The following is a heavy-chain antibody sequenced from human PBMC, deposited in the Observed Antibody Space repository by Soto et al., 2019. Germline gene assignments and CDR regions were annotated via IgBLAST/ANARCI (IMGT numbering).Heavy chain of an antibody. D-gene: IGHD5-18*01. CDR2: MNPNSGNT. CDR3: ARVRAPRGYSYGRYGMDV. V-gene: IGHV1-8*01. J-gene: IGHJ6*02. CDR1: EYTFTSYD. Sequence: ASVKVSCKASEYTFTSYDINCVRQATGQVLEWMGWMNPNSGNTGYAQKFQGRVTMTRNTSISTAYMELSSLRSEDTAVYYCARVRAPRGYSYGRYGMDVWGQGTTVTVS.